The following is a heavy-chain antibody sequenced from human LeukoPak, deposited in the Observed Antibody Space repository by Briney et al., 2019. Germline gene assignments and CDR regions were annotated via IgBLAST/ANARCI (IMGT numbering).Heavy chain of an antibody. Sequence: GGSLRLSCETSGFTFSNYYMSWIRQAPGKGLEWVSYISSSATTMYYADSVKDRFIISRDNAKNSLFLQMNSLRAEDTAVYYCARGDYDKYGMDVWGQGTTVTVSS. J-gene: IGHJ6*02. CDR1: GFTFSNYY. CDR2: ISSSATTM. CDR3: ARGDYDKYGMDV. V-gene: IGHV3-11*01.